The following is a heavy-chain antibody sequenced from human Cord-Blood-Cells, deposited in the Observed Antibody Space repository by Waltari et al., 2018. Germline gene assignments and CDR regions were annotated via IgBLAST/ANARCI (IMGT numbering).Heavy chain of an antibody. V-gene: IGHV4-34*01. CDR2: INHSGST. CDR3: ARRPYSGYDDY. CDR1: GGSFSGYY. J-gene: IGHJ4*02. Sequence: QVQLQQWGAGLLKPSETLSLTCAVYGGSFSGYYWSWIRQPPGKGLEWIGEINHSGSTNYIPSRKSRVTISVDTSKTQFSLKLSAVTAADTAVYYCARRPYSGYDDYWGQGTLVTVSS. D-gene: IGHD5-12*01.